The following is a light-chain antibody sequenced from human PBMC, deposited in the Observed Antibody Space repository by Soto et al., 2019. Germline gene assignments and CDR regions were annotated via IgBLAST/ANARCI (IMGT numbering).Light chain of an antibody. CDR1: SSDVGGYNY. CDR3: SSYTRSSTLG. J-gene: IGLJ1*01. Sequence: QSALTQPASVSGSPGQSITISCTGTSSDVGGYNYVSWYQQHPGKAPKLMIYDVSNRPSGVSNRFSGSKSGNTASLTISGVPAEDEADYYCSSYTRSSTLGFGTGTKLTVL. CDR2: DVS. V-gene: IGLV2-14*01.